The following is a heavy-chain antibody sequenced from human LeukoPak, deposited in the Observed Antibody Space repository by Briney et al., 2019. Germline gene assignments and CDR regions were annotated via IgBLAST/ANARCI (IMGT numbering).Heavy chain of an antibody. CDR2: ISWAGSST. Sequence: GGSLRLSCAASGFTFDDYTIHWVRQAPGKGLEWVSLISWAGSSTYYADSVKGRFNSSRNNSKNSLKLQINSLRTEDTALYYCARYGGNLPFNYWGQGNRVTVSA. D-gene: IGHD4-23*01. J-gene: IGHJ4*02. CDR1: GFTFDDYT. CDR3: ARYGGNLPFNY. V-gene: IGHV3-43*01.